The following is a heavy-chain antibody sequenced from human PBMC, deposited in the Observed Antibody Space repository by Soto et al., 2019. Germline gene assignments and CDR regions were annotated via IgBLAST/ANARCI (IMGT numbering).Heavy chain of an antibody. D-gene: IGHD3-10*01. CDR3: ARDFLSSGSYYFPYYYYYGMDV. V-gene: IGHV4-4*02. J-gene: IGHJ6*02. CDR2: IYHSGST. Sequence: SETLSLTCSVSGGSISSSNWWSWVRQPPGKGLEWIGEIYHSGSTNYNPSLKSRVTISVDKSKNQFSLKLSSVTAADTAVYYCARDFLSSGSYYFPYYYYYGMDVWGQGTTVTVSS. CDR1: GGSISSSNW.